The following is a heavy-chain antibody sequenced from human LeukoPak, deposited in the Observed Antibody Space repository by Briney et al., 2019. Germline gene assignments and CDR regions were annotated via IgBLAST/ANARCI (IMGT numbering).Heavy chain of an antibody. CDR3: GGIPNWNGLASAFDI. J-gene: IGHJ3*02. Sequence: GGSLRLSCAASGFTFSTYWMSWVRQAPGKGLEWVAHIKQDGSEKYYLDSVKGRFTISRDNAKNSLYLQMNSPRVEDTAVYYCGGIPNWNGLASAFDIWGQGTMVTVSS. D-gene: IGHD1-1*01. CDR2: IKQDGSEK. V-gene: IGHV3-7*02. CDR1: GFTFSTYW.